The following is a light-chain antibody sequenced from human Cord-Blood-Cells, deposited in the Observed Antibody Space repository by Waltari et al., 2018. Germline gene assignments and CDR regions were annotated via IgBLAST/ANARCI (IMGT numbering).Light chain of an antibody. V-gene: IGKV3-15*01. CDR3: KQYNTGPRT. J-gene: IGKJ1*01. CDR2: GAS. Sequence: EIVMTQSPATLSVSPGERATLSCRASQSVSSNLAWYQQKPGQAPRLLIYGASTRATGTQARLGGRGLGKRFTLTISGLRSEDFAVYYCKQYNTGPRTFGQGTKGKSN. CDR1: QSVSSN.